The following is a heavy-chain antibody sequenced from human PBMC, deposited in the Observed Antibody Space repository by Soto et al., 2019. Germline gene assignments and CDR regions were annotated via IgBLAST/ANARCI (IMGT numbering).Heavy chain of an antibody. V-gene: IGHV4-59*01. Sequence: SETLSLTCTFSGCSISSYYWSWIRQPPGKGLEWIGYIYYSGSTNYNPSLKSRVTISVDTSKNQFSLKLSSVTAADTAVYYCARDGGGYYYGIDVWGQGTTVTVSS. CDR1: GCSISSYY. D-gene: IGHD3-16*01. J-gene: IGHJ6*02. CDR2: IYYSGST. CDR3: ARDGGGYYYGIDV.